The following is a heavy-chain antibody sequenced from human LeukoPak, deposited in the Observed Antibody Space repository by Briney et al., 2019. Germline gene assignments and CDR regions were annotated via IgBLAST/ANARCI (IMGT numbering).Heavy chain of an antibody. Sequence: GGSLRLSCAASGFTFNNYAMHWVRQAPGKGLEWVAVISYDGSNKYYADSVKGRFTISRDNSKNTMHLQMNSLRAEDTAVYYCAKRIQSAMAMGYWGQGTLVTVSS. CDR2: ISYDGSNK. CDR3: AKRIQSAMAMGY. CDR1: GFTFNNYA. D-gene: IGHD5-18*01. V-gene: IGHV3-30*04. J-gene: IGHJ4*02.